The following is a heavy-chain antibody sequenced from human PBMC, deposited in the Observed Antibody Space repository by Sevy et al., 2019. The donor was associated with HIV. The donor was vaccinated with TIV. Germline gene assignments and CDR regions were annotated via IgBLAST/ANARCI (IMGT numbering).Heavy chain of an antibody. D-gene: IGHD3-3*01. V-gene: IGHV3-53*01. CDR1: GFSVSSNY. CDR2: IYSGGST. Sequence: GGSQRLSCAASGFSVSSNYMTWLRLAPGKGLEWVSIIYSGGSTYYVDSVKGRFTISRDNSKNTLYLQMNSLRAEDTAVYYCASTDFWNAYNAYWGQGTLVTVSS. J-gene: IGHJ4*02. CDR3: ASTDFWNAYNAY.